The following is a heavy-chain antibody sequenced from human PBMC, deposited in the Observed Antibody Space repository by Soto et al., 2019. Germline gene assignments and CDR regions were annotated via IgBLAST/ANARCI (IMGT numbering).Heavy chain of an antibody. V-gene: IGHV4-34*01. CDR1: GGSFSDYY. J-gene: IGHJ6*01. D-gene: IGHD5-18*01. CDR3: SRAPYRYGLWCLDV. CDR2: INHSGST. Sequence: SETLSLTCAVYGGSFSDYYWTWIRQPPGKELEWIGEINHSGSTNYNPSLKSRVTISLDTPGNQFSLKLSSVTAADTAVYYCSRAPYRYGLWCLDVWGQWTTVTLSS.